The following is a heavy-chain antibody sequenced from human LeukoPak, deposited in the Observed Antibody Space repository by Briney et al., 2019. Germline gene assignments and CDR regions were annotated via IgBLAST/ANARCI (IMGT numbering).Heavy chain of an antibody. Sequence: SETLSLTCTVSGSSISSHYWSWVRQPPGKGLEWIGYIYDSGSTNYNPSLKSRVTISVDTSKNQFSLKLSSVTAEDTAVYYCARNSYGYYYYYGMDVWGQGTTVTVSS. V-gene: IGHV4-59*11. CDR3: ARNSYGYYYYYGMDV. J-gene: IGHJ6*02. CDR2: IYDSGST. CDR1: GSSISSHY. D-gene: IGHD5-18*01.